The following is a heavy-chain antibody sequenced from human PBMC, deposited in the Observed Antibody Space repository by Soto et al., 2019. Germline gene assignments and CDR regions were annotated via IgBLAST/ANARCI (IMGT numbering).Heavy chain of an antibody. J-gene: IGHJ4*02. CDR2: INHSGST. V-gene: IGHV4-30-2*01. CDR3: ASLYGDPEGYSFDY. Sequence: SETLSLTCAVSGGSISSGGYSWSWIRQPPGKGLEWIGYINHSGSTYYNPSLKSRVTISVDRSKNQVSLKLSSVTAADTAVYYCASLYGDPEGYSFDYWGQGTLVPVSS. D-gene: IGHD4-17*01. CDR1: GGSISSGGYS.